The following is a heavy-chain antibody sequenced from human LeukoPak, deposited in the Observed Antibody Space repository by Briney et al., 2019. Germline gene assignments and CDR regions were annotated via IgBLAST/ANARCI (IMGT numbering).Heavy chain of an antibody. CDR1: GGSISSSSYY. CDR3: ARDTMVRGVYYYYMDV. J-gene: IGHJ6*03. Sequence: SETLSLTCTVSGGSISSSSYYWGWIRQPPGKGLEWIGSIYYSGSTNYNPSLKSRVTMSVDTSKNQFSLKLSSVTAADTAVYYCARDTMVRGVYYYYMDVWGKGTTVTISS. CDR2: IYYSGST. D-gene: IGHD3-10*01. V-gene: IGHV4-39*07.